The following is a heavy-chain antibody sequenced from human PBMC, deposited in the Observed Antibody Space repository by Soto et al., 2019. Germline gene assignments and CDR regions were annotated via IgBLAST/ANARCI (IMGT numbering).Heavy chain of an antibody. Sequence: GESLKISCAASGFTVSSNYMSWVRQAPGKGLEWVSVIYSGGSTYYADSVKGRFTISRDNSRNTQYLQMTSLRAEDTVVYYYARAIDARYFDWLLPKGDNYYYYYMDVWGKGTTVTVSS. CDR1: GFTVSSNY. J-gene: IGHJ6*03. CDR2: IYSGGST. CDR3: ARAIDARYFDWLLPKGDNYYYYYMDV. D-gene: IGHD3-9*01. V-gene: IGHV3-66*01.